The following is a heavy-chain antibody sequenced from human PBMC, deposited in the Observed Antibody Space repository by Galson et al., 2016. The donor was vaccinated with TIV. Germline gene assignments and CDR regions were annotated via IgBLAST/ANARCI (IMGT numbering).Heavy chain of an antibody. J-gene: IGHJ4*02. CDR3: AGAGVGAARDDGDY. Sequence: SVKVSCKASGRIFSTYTIFWVRQAPGQGLEWMGRIIPIIGMTNYAQKFQGRVTITADTSTNTAYMELGSLRSEDTAIYYCAGAGVGAARDDGDYWGQGTLVTVSS. D-gene: IGHD6-6*01. V-gene: IGHV1-69*02. CDR1: GRIFSTYT. CDR2: IIPIIGMT.